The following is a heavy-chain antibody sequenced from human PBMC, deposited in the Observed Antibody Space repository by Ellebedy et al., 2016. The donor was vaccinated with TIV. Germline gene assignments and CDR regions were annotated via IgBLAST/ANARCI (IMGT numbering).Heavy chain of an antibody. D-gene: IGHD3-10*01. Sequence: GESLKISXAASGFTFSSYWMSWVRQAPGKGLEWVANIKQDGSEKYYVDSVKGRFTISRDNAKNSLYLQMNSLRAEDTAVYYCARARVSYYGSGRYYLPFYYYYYGMDVWGQGTTVTVSS. CDR1: GFTFSSYW. CDR3: ARARVSYYGSGRYYLPFYYYYYGMDV. V-gene: IGHV3-7*03. CDR2: IKQDGSEK. J-gene: IGHJ6*02.